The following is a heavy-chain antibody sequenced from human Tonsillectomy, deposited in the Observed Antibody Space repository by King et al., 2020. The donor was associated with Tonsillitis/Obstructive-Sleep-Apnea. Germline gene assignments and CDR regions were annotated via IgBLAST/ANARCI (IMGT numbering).Heavy chain of an antibody. J-gene: IGHJ3*02. V-gene: IGHV5-51*01. Sequence: VQLVESGAEVKKPGESLKISWKGSGYSFTSYWIGWVRQMPGKGLEWGGIIYPGDSDTRYSPSFQGQDTISADKSISTAYLQRSSLKASDTSMYYCARPAPSLTDAFDIWGQGTMVTVSS. CDR1: GYSFTSYW. CDR2: IYPGDSDT. CDR3: ARPAPSLTDAFDI.